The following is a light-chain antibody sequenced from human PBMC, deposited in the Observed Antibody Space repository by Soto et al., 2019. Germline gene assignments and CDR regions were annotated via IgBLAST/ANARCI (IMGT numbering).Light chain of an antibody. CDR2: GAS. CDR1: QNIARN. CDR3: QQYNDWPFT. V-gene: IGKV3-15*01. J-gene: IGKJ3*01. Sequence: IVMTQSPATLSVSPGERATLSCRASQNIARNLAWYQQNPGQPPRLLIYGASTRATGIAARFSGSGSGTDFTLTISSLQSEDFALYYCQQYNDWPFTFGPGTKVEIK.